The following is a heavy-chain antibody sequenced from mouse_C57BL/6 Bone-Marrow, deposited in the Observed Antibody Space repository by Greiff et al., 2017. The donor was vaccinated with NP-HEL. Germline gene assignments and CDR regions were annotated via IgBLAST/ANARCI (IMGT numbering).Heavy chain of an antibody. CDR2: IRNKANNHAT. CDR1: GFTFSDAW. D-gene: IGHD2-4*01. CDR3: TRGGLRRPYAMDD. J-gene: IGHJ4*01. V-gene: IGHV6-6*01. Sequence: EVKLVESGGGLVQPGGSMKLSCAASGFTFSDAWMDWVRQSPEKGLEWVAEIRNKANNHATYYAESVKGRFTISRDDSKSSVYLQMNSLRAEDTGIYYCTRGGLRRPYAMDDWGQGTSVTVSS.